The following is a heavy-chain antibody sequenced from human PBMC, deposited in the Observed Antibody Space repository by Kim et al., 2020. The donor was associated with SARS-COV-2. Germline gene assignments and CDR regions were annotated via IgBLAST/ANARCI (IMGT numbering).Heavy chain of an antibody. V-gene: IGHV1-2*02. J-gene: IGHJ4*02. Sequence: FQGRVTMTRDTSSSTAYMELSRLRSDDTAVYYCARDRYCSSTSCYSLFDYWGQGTLVTVSS. CDR3: ARDRYCSSTSCYSLFDY. D-gene: IGHD2-2*02.